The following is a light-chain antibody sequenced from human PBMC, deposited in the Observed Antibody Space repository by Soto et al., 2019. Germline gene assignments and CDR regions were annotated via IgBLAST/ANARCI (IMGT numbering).Light chain of an antibody. V-gene: IGLV2-23*02. J-gene: IGLJ2*01. CDR2: EVT. Sequence: QSALTQPASVSGSPGQSITISCTGASSDVGSSNLVSWYQQHPGKAPKLIIYEVTKRPSGVSDRFSASKSGSTASLTISGLQAEDEADYYCCSYADSSIVWVFGGGTKLTVL. CDR1: SSDVGSSNL. CDR3: CSYADSSIVWV.